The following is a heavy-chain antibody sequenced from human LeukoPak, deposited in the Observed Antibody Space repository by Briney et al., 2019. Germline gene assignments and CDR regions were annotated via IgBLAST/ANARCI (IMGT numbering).Heavy chain of an antibody. J-gene: IGHJ6*03. CDR1: GGTFSSYA. D-gene: IGHD3-22*01. CDR3: ASEGNYDSSGYSRYNYYYMDV. CDR2: IIPIFGTA. Sequence: ASVKVSCKASGGTFSSYAISWVRQAPGQGLEWMGGIIPIFGTANYAQKFQGRVTITTDESTSTAYMELSSLRSEDTAVYYCASEGNYDSSGYSRYNYYYMDVWGKGTTVTVSS. V-gene: IGHV1-69*05.